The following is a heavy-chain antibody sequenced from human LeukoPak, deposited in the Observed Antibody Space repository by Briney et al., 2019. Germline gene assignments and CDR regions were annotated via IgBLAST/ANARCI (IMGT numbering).Heavy chain of an antibody. CDR2: INHSGST. Sequence: SETLSLTCAVYGESFSGYYWSWIRQPPGKGLDWIGEINHSGSTNNNPTLKSRVTISVDTSKNQFSLKLSSVTAADTAVYYCARRSDYDILTGYSNSRFDPWGQGTLVTVSS. D-gene: IGHD3-9*01. V-gene: IGHV4-34*01. J-gene: IGHJ5*02. CDR1: GESFSGYY. CDR3: ARRSDYDILTGYSNSRFDP.